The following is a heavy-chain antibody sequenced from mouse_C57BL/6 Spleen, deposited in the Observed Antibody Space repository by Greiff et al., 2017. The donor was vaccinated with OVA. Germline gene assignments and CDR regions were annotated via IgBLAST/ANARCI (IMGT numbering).Heavy chain of an antibody. CDR3: AILYGYDGYFDY. CDR1: GYAFSSSW. D-gene: IGHD2-2*01. J-gene: IGHJ2*01. CDR2: IYPGDGDT. V-gene: IGHV1-82*01. Sequence: QVQLQQSGPELVKPGASVKISCKASGYAFSSSWMNWVKQRPGKGLEWIGRIYPGDGDTKYNGKFKGKATLTADKSSSTAYMQLSSLTSEDSAVYFCAILYGYDGYFDYWGQGTTLTVSS.